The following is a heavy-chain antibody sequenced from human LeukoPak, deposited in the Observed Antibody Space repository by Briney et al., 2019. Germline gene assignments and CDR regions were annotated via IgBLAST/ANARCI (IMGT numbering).Heavy chain of an antibody. V-gene: IGHV3-74*01. Sequence: GGSLRLSCAASGFTFSSYWMHWVCQAPGKGLVWVSRINTDGSSISYADSVKGRFTISRDNSKNTLYLQMNSLRAEDTAVYYCAKDEGSSGWYTIDYWGQGTLVTVSS. J-gene: IGHJ4*02. CDR2: INTDGSSI. CDR3: AKDEGSSGWYTIDY. CDR1: GFTFSSYW. D-gene: IGHD6-19*01.